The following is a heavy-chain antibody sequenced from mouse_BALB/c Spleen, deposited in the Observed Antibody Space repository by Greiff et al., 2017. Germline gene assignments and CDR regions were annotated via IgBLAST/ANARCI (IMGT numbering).Heavy chain of an antibody. J-gene: IGHJ4*01. V-gene: IGHV14-3*02. CDR3: ARLPYYAMDY. CDR2: IDPANGNT. Sequence: EVKLQESGAELVKPGASVKLSCTASGFNIKDTYMHWVKQRPEQGLEWIGRIDPANGNTKYDPKFQGKATITADTSSNTAYLQLSSLTSEDTAVYYCARLPYYAMDYWGQGTSVTVSS. CDR1: GFNIKDTY.